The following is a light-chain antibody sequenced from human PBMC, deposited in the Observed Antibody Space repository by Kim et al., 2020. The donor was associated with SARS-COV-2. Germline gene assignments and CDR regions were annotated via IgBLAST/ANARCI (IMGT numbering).Light chain of an antibody. V-gene: IGLV1-44*01. J-gene: IGLJ3*02. CDR2: TNN. CDR3: STWDGSLNGVV. CDR1: SSNSV. Sequence: GTPGQKVTISCSGSSSNSVNWYQQFPGTAPKLLIYTNNQRPSGVPDRFSGSRSGTSASLAITGLQSEDEADYYCSTWDGSLNGVVFGGGTQLTVL.